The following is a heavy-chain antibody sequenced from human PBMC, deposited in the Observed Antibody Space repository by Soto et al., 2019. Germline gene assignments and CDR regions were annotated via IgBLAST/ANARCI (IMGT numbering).Heavy chain of an antibody. J-gene: IGHJ4*02. D-gene: IGHD3-22*01. V-gene: IGHV3-21*01. CDR2: ISSSSSYI. CDR3: ARDSYYYDSSGYPDY. CDR1: GFTFSSYS. Sequence: GGSLRLSCAASGFTFSSYSMNWVRQAPGKGLEWVSSISSSSSYIYYADSVKGRSTISRDNAKNSLYLQMNSLRAEDTAVYYCARDSYYYDSSGYPDYWGQGTLVTVSS.